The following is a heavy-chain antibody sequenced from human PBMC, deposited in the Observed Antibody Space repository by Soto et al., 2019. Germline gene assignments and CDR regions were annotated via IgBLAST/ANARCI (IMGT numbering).Heavy chain of an antibody. J-gene: IGHJ6*03. D-gene: IGHD3-3*01. V-gene: IGHV3-53*04. CDR1: GFAVSSNY. CDR2: IYSGGST. Sequence: GGSLRLACAASGFAVSSNYMSWVRQAPGKGLEWVSVIYSGGSTYYADSVKGRFTISRHNSKNTLYLQMNSLRAEDTAVYYCARAPTLFGVVMVSDYYSSYID. CDR3: ARAPTLFGVVMVSDYYSSYID.